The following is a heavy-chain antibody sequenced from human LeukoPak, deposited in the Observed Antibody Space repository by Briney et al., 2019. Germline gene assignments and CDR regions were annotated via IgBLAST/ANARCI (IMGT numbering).Heavy chain of an antibody. D-gene: IGHD3-10*01. CDR1: GGSFSGYY. Sequence: SETLSLTCAVYGGSFSGYYWSWIRQPPGKGLEWIGEINHSGSTNYNPSLKSRVTISVDTSKNQFSLKLSSVTAADTAAYYCARDTDYYGSGSYQDYYYYMDVWGKGTTVTVSS. CDR3: ARDTDYYGSGSYQDYYYYMDV. J-gene: IGHJ6*03. CDR2: INHSGST. V-gene: IGHV4-34*01.